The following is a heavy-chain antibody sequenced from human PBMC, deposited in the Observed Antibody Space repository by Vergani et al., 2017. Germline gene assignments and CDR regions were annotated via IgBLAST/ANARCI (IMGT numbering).Heavy chain of an antibody. CDR2: IYYSGST. Sequence: QVQLQESGPGLVKPSETLSLTCTVSGGSVSSGSYYWSWIRQPPGKGLEWIEYIYYSGSTNYNPSLKSRVTISVDTSKNQFSRRLGSVTAADTAVYYCARPLSGSYRPSYWYFDFWGRGTLVTVSS. J-gene: IGHJ2*01. D-gene: IGHD1-26*01. CDR1: GGSVSSGSYY. CDR3: ARPLSGSYRPSYWYFDF. V-gene: IGHV4-61*01.